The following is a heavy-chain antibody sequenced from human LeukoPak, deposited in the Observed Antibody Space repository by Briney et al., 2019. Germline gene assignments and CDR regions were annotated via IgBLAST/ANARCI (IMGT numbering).Heavy chain of an antibody. CDR3: ARGGRGIAAAGVFDY. CDR2: ISAYNGNT. V-gene: IGHV1-18*01. CDR1: GYTFTSYG. Sequence: GASVKVSCKASGYTFTSYGISWVRQAPGQGLEWMGWISAYNGNTNYAQKLRGRVTMTTDTSTSTAYMELRSLRSDDTAVYYCARGGRGIAAAGVFDYWGQGTLVTVSS. J-gene: IGHJ4*02. D-gene: IGHD6-13*01.